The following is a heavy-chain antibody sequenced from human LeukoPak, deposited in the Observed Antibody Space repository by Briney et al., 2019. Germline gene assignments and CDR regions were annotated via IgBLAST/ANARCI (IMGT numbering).Heavy chain of an antibody. CDR3: ARPLRTYSSIPN. J-gene: IGHJ4*02. CDR2: IYYSGST. D-gene: IGHD6-13*01. Sequence: SETLSLTCTVSGGSISSSSYYWGWIRQPPGKGLEWIGSIYYSGSTYYNPSLKSRVTISVDTSKNQFSLKLSSVTAADTAVYYCARPLRTYSSIPNWGQGTLVTVSS. V-gene: IGHV4-39*07. CDR1: GGSISSSSYY.